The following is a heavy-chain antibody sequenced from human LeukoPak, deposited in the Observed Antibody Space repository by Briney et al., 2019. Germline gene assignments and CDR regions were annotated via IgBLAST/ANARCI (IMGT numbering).Heavy chain of an antibody. Sequence: ASVKVSCKASGYTFTSYAMHWVRQAPGQRLEWMGWINAGNGNTKYSQKFQGRVTITRDTSASTAYMELRSLRSDDTAVYYCARWGYSGYDWSSSDYWGQGTLVTVSS. V-gene: IGHV1-3*01. D-gene: IGHD5-12*01. J-gene: IGHJ4*02. CDR3: ARWGYSGYDWSSSDY. CDR1: GYTFTSYA. CDR2: INAGNGNT.